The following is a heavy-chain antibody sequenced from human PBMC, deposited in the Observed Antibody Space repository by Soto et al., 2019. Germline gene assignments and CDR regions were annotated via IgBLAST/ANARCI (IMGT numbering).Heavy chain of an antibody. Sequence: EVQLVESGGGLVQPGGSLKLSCAASGFSFSGSGMHWVRQASGKGLEWVCLIKSKASNYATAYAASVKGRFTISRDDSKNTAYLQMDSLKTEDTAVYYCTSRFKTSPGGYWGQGSLVTVSS. CDR3: TSRFKTSPGGY. V-gene: IGHV3-73*02. CDR1: GFSFSGSG. D-gene: IGHD3-3*01. J-gene: IGHJ4*02. CDR2: IKSKASNYAT.